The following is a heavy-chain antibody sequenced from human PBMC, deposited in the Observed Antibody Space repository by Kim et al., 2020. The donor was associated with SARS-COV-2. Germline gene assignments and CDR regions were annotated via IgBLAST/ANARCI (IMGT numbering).Heavy chain of an antibody. Sequence: ASVKVSCKASGYTFTSYDINWVRQATGQGLEWMGWMNPNSGNTGYAQKFQGRVTMTRNTSISTAYMELSSLRSEDTAVYYCARGLYKVVTAPRWFDPWGQGTLVTVSS. CDR2: MNPNSGNT. V-gene: IGHV1-8*01. J-gene: IGHJ5*02. CDR1: GYTFTSYD. D-gene: IGHD2-21*02. CDR3: ARGLYKVVTAPRWFDP.